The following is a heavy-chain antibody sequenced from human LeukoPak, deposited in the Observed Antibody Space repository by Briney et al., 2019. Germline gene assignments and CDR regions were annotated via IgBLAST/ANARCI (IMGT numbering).Heavy chain of an antibody. V-gene: IGHV4-59*01. CDR2: IYYSGST. J-gene: IGHJ4*02. Sequence: SETLSPTCTVSGGSISSYYWSWIRQPPGKGLEWIGYIYYSGSTNYNPSLESRVTISVDTSKNQFSLRLSSVTAADTAVYYCARCLYSSGWYPYYFDYWGQGTLVTVSS. CDR3: ARCLYSSGWYPYYFDY. D-gene: IGHD6-19*01. CDR1: GGSISSYY.